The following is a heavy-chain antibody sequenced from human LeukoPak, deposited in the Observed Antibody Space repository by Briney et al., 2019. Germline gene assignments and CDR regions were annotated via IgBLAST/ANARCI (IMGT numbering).Heavy chain of an antibody. J-gene: IGHJ4*02. V-gene: IGHV3-9*01. CDR3: AKDKRRIAVAGTVFDY. Sequence: GRSLRLSCAACGFTFDDYAMHWVRQAPGKGLEWVSGISWNSGSIGYADSVKGRFTISRDNAKNSLYLQMNSLRAEDTALYYCAKDKRRIAVAGTVFDYWGQGTLVTVSS. CDR1: GFTFDDYA. CDR2: ISWNSGSI. D-gene: IGHD6-19*01.